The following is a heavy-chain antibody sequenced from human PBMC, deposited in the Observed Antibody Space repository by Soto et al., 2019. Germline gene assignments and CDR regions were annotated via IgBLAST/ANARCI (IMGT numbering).Heavy chain of an antibody. D-gene: IGHD2-2*01. Sequence: QVQLQESGPGLVKPSQTLSLTCTVSGGSISSGGYYWSWIRQHPGKGLEWIGYIYYSGSTYYNPSLRSRVTISVDTSKNQFSLKLSSVTAADTAVYYCARDSLGYCSSTSCYGYYYYGMDVWGQGTTVTVSS. J-gene: IGHJ6*02. CDR2: IYYSGST. V-gene: IGHV4-31*03. CDR3: ARDSLGYCSSTSCYGYYYYGMDV. CDR1: GGSISSGGYY.